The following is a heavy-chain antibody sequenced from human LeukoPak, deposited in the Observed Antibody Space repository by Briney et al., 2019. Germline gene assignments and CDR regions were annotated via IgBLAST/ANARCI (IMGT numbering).Heavy chain of an antibody. J-gene: IGHJ6*03. CDR1: GGSISSGSYY. D-gene: IGHD3-3*01. CDR3: AGDQSGARGGYYPTSHYYYYYYMDV. Sequence: PSQTLSLTCTVSGGSISSGSYYWSWIRRPAGKGLEWIGRIYTSGSTNYNPSLKSRVTISVDTSKNQFSLKLSSVTAADTAVYYCAGDQSGARGGYYPTSHYYYYYYMDVWGKGTTVTVSS. CDR2: IYTSGST. V-gene: IGHV4-61*02.